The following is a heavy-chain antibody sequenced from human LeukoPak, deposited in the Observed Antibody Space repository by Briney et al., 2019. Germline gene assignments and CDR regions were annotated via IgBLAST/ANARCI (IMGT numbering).Heavy chain of an antibody. D-gene: IGHD4-23*01. CDR2: IYYSGST. CDR1: GGSISSYY. V-gene: IGHV4-59*01. CDR3: ARVYGGNSDWFDP. Sequence: SETLSLTCTVSGGSISSYYWSWIRQPPGKGLEWIGYIYYSGSTNYNPSLKSRVTISVDTSKNQFSLKLSSVTAADTAVYYCARVYGGNSDWFDPWGQGTLVTVSS. J-gene: IGHJ5*02.